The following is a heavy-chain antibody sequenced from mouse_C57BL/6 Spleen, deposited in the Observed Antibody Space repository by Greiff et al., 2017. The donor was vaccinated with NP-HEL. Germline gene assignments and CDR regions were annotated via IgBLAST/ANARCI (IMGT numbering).Heavy chain of an antibody. CDR1: GFNIKDYY. D-gene: IGHD3-2*02. Sequence: EVQRVESGAELVKPGASVKLSCTASGFNIKDYYMHWVKQRTEQGLEWIGRIDPEDGETKYAPKFQGKATITADTSSNPAYLQLSSLTSEDSAVYYWASGQLRRQKDYWGQGTTLTVSS. V-gene: IGHV14-2*01. CDR3: ASGQLRRQKDY. CDR2: IDPEDGET. J-gene: IGHJ2*01.